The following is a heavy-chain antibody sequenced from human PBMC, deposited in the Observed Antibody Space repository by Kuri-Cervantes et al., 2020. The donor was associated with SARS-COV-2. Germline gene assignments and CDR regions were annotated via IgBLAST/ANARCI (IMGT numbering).Heavy chain of an antibody. CDR2: INHSGGT. J-gene: IGHJ6*02. D-gene: IGHD2-2*01. V-gene: IGHV4-34*04. CDR3: ARGLVAVVPSPVLGLGPHYYSYHVDV. Sequence: SETLSLTCAVYGGSFNNYYWSWIRQPPGKGLEWIGEINHSGGTNHNPSLKSRAIISADTSKNQFSLKMRSVTAADTALYYCARGLVAVVPSPVLGLGPHYYSYHVDVWGHGTTVTVSS. CDR1: GGSFNNYY.